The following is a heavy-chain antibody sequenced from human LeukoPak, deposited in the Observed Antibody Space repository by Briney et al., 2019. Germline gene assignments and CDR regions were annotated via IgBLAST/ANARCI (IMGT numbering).Heavy chain of an antibody. D-gene: IGHD3-10*01. J-gene: IGHJ5*02. V-gene: IGHV2-5*02. Sequence: ESGPTLVNPTQTLTLTCTFSGFSLSTSGVGVGWIRQPPGKALEGLALISWVDDTYYSPSLKSRLTITKDTSKNQVVLTMTNMDPVDTATYYCARRPSITLVRGVIGWFDPWGQGTLVTVSS. CDR3: ARRPSITLVRGVIGWFDP. CDR2: ISWVDDT. CDR1: GFSLSTSGVG.